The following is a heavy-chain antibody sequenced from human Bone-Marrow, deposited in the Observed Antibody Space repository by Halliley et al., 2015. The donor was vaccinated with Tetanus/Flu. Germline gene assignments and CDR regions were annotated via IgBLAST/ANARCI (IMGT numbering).Heavy chain of an antibody. CDR2: ISPYNGNT. CDR1: GYTFTNYG. V-gene: IGHV1-18*04. J-gene: IGHJ4*02. Sequence: QLVQSGGEVKKPGASVKVSCKTSGYTFTNYGFSWVRQAPGQGLEWMGWISPYNGNTNYAQNPQGRVTMTRDTSTNTTYMELRSLRSDDTAVYYCARQYWLGRPFDYWGQGTLVTVSS. CDR3: ARQYWLGRPFDY. D-gene: IGHD6-19*01.